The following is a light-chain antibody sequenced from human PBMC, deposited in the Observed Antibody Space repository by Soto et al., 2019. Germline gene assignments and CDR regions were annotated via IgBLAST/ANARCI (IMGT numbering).Light chain of an antibody. CDR3: QSYDTGLTGHVL. Sequence: QSVLTQPPSVSGAPGQRVTISCSGNSSNIGAGFDVHWYQQLPGAAPKLLIYASTNRPSGIPDRFSGSKSDTSASLAITGLQIDDEADYYCQSYDTGLTGHVLFDGGTKVTVL. CDR1: SSNIGAGFD. J-gene: IGLJ2*01. V-gene: IGLV1-40*01. CDR2: AST.